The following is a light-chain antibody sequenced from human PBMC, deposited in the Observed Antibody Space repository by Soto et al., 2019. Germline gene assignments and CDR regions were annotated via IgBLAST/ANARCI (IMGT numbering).Light chain of an antibody. CDR3: QQYNTWPHT. CDR2: GVS. CDR1: QSVSSK. V-gene: IGKV3-15*01. Sequence: EIVMTQSPATLSVSPGERATLSCRASQSVSSKLAWFQQKPGQAPSLLIYGVSTRAIGVPVRFSGSGSGTEFTLTINSLQSEDFAVYYCQQYNTWPHTFGQGTKVDIK. J-gene: IGKJ2*01.